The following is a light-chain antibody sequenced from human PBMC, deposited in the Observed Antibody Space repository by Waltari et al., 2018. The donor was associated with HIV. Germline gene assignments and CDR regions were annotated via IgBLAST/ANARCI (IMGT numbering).Light chain of an antibody. CDR2: DVS. CDR1: SSDDGGYHY. J-gene: IGLJ2*01. CDR3: SSYTSSSTL. Sequence: QSALTQPASVSGSPGQSITISCTATSSDDGGYHYVSWYQQHPGKAPKLMIYDVSNRPSGVSNRFSGSKSGNTASLTISGLQAEDEADYYCSSYTSSSTLFGGGTKLTVL. V-gene: IGLV2-14*03.